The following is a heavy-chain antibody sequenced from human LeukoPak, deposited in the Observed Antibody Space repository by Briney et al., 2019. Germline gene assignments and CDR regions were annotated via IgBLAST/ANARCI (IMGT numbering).Heavy chain of an antibody. Sequence: SQTLSLTCAVPGGSISCGGYSWSWIRQPPGKGLEWIGYIYHSGSTYYNPSLKSRVTISVDRSKNQFSLKLSSVTAADTAVYYCARGWGYCSSTSCRTKWNWFDPWGQGTLVTVSS. CDR1: GGSISCGGYS. D-gene: IGHD2-2*01. V-gene: IGHV4-30-2*01. CDR3: ARGWGYCSSTSCRTKWNWFDP. CDR2: IYHSGST. J-gene: IGHJ5*02.